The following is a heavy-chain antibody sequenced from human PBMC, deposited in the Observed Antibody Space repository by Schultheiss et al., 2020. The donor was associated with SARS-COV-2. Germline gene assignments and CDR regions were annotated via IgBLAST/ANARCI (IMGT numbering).Heavy chain of an antibody. CDR3: AKDKKENDYWSGNYFYVMDV. J-gene: IGHJ6*02. D-gene: IGHD3-3*01. CDR2: INNDGRST. Sequence: GESLKISCAASGFTFSTYWMHWVRQAPGKGLVWVARINNDGRSTSHADSVKGRFTISRDNAKNTVYLQMNSLKTEDSAAYYCAKDKKENDYWSGNYFYVMDVWGHGTTVTVSS. V-gene: IGHV3-74*01. CDR1: GFTFSTYW.